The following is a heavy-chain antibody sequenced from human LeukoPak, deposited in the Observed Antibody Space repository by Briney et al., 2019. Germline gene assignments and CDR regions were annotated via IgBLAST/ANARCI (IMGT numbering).Heavy chain of an antibody. D-gene: IGHD6-19*01. J-gene: IGHJ4*02. CDR1: GFTFSNYG. Sequence: GGSLRLSCAASGFTFSNYGMHWVRQAPGKGLEWAAAISFDGSDKHYADSVKGRFTISRDNSKNTLYLQMNSLRAEDTAVYYCARDLEVVVAGTGVFDYWGQGTLVTVSS. CDR2: ISFDGSDK. V-gene: IGHV3-30*03. CDR3: ARDLEVVVAGTGVFDY.